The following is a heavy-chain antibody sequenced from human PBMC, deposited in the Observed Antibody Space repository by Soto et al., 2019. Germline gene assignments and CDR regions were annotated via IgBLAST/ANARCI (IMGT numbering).Heavy chain of an antibody. V-gene: IGHV3-23*01. D-gene: IGHD1-1*01. CDR1: GVTFSRYG. J-gene: IGHJ4*02. CDR2: ISGGGDTT. CDR3: AKLRDFDVQHAGILDY. Sequence: GGSLRLSCAASGVTFSRYGISWIRLSPGKGLEWVSVISGGGDTTYYTPSVKGRFTISRDDFRNTLYLQMNSLRTEDTAIYYCAKLRDFDVQHAGILDYSGPGTLVTVSS.